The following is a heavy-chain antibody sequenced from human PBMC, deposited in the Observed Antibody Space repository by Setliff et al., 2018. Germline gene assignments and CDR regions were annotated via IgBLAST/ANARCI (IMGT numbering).Heavy chain of an antibody. D-gene: IGHD2-15*01. Sequence: ASVKVSCKASGYTFTNSIMNWVRQAPGQGLEWMGWISAYNGNTYHAQKFQDRLSMTTDTSTSTAYMELRSLRADVTAVYHCERLVRHCTRISCQRTSEADLWGQGTQVTVSS. CDR3: ERLVRHCTRISCQRTSEADL. J-gene: IGHJ5*02. CDR2: ISAYNGNT. V-gene: IGHV1-18*04. CDR1: GYTFTNSI.